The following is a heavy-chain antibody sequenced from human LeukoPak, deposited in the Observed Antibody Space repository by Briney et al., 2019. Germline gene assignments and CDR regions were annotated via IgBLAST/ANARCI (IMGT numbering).Heavy chain of an antibody. V-gene: IGHV4-4*02. CDR1: GGSITTRNF. Sequence: PSGTLSLTCAVSGGSITTRNFWSWVRQPPGKGLGWIAEMHHDGSANYNPSLKSRVSMSVDKSKNHFSLRLTSVTAADTAVYYCAREGLGETYFEYWGRGILVTVSS. D-gene: IGHD3-10*01. CDR2: MHHDGSA. J-gene: IGHJ4*02. CDR3: AREGLGETYFEY.